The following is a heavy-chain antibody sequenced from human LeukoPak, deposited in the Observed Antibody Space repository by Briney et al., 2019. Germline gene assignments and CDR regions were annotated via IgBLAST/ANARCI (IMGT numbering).Heavy chain of an antibody. J-gene: IGHJ4*02. V-gene: IGHV4-61*01. CDR3: ARVGGWKPKLHGVTSDY. Sequence: SETLSLTCTVSGDSINSGRHYWSWIRQPPGKGLECIAYIYYSGSAKYNPSLQSRVTISADRPRNQFSLRVTSVTAADTAVYFCARVGGWKPKLHGVTSDYLGQGTLVTVSS. CDR2: IYYSGSA. D-gene: IGHD2-15*01. CDR1: GDSINSGRHY.